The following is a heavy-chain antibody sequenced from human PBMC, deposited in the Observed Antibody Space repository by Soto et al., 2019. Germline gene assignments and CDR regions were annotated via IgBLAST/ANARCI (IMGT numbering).Heavy chain of an antibody. CDR1: GGTFSSYA. CDR3: ARCEKWEQNYYYGMDV. Sequence: QVQLVQSGAEVKKPGSSVKVSCKASGGTFSSYAISWVRQAPGQGLEWMGGIIPIFGTAHYAQKFQGRVTITADESTSTAYMELSSLRSEDTAVYYCARCEKWEQNYYYGMDVWGQGTTVTVSS. D-gene: IGHD1-26*01. J-gene: IGHJ6*02. V-gene: IGHV1-69*01. CDR2: IIPIFGTA.